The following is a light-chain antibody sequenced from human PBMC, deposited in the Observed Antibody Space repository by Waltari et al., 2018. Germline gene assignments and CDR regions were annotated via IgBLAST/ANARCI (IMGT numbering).Light chain of an antibody. CDR2: GAT. J-gene: IGKJ1*01. CDR3: HQYNDWPPT. Sequence: EVVMTQSPATLSVSPGERATLSCRASQSVSTNLAWSQQKPGQAPRLLIYGATVRATDIPARFSGSGSGTEFTVTISSLQSEDFAVYYCHQYNDWPPTFGQGTTVEIK. CDR1: QSVSTN. V-gene: IGKV3-15*01.